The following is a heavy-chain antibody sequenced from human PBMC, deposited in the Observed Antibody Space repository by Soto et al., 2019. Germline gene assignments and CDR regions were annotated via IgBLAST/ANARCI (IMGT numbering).Heavy chain of an antibody. V-gene: IGHV3-11*05. CDR2: ISSSTSHT. CDR1: GFTFSDYY. D-gene: IGHD6-13*01. J-gene: IGHJ4*02. CDR3: ARGRGAAADYFDF. Sequence: QVQLVESGGGLVKPGGALRLSCAVSGFTFSDYYMTWIRQAPGKGLEWVSYISSSTSHTNYADSVKGRFTSSRDNAKNSLFLQMHSLRAEDTAVYYCARGRGAAADYFDFWGQGTLVTVSS.